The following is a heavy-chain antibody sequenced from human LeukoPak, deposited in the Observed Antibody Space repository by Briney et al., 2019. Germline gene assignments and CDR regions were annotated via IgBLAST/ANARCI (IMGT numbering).Heavy chain of an antibody. CDR1: GFTFSSYD. D-gene: IGHD2-21*01. V-gene: IGHV3-48*04. Sequence: GGSLRLSCAASGFTFSSYDMTWVRQAPGKGLEWVSYISSSGSTIYYADSVKGRFTISRDNAKNSLYLQMNSLRAEDTAVYYCARYSDYYYYMDVWGKGTTVTVSS. CDR3: ARYSDYYYYMDV. CDR2: ISSSGSTI. J-gene: IGHJ6*03.